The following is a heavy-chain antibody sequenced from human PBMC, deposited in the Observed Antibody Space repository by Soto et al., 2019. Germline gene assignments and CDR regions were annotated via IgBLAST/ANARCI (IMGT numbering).Heavy chain of an antibody. CDR1: GGSISSSSYY. CDR3: ARTNYDFWSGNPHVWCDP. V-gene: IGHV4-39*01. CDR2: IYYSGST. Sequence: QLQLQESGPGLVKPSETLSLTCTVSGGSISSSSYYWGWIRQPPGTGLEWIGSIYYSGSTYYNPSLKCRVTISVDTSKHQFSLKLSSVTAADTAVYYCARTNYDFWSGNPHVWCDPWGQGTLVTVSS. J-gene: IGHJ5*02. D-gene: IGHD3-3*01.